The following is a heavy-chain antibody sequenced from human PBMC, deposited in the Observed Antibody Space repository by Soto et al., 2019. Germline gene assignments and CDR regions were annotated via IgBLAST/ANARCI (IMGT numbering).Heavy chain of an antibody. Sequence: PSETLSLTCTVSGGYISSYYWSSIRQPPGKGRGWIGYIYYSGSSNYNPYLKSRVNISVATSKNQFSLKLSSVNAADTAAYYCARGVSYYDFWSGYYTHDNYYYGMDVWGQGTTVT. CDR3: ARGVSYYDFWSGYYTHDNYYYGMDV. D-gene: IGHD3-3*01. CDR2: IYYSGSS. V-gene: IGHV4-59*01. J-gene: IGHJ6*02. CDR1: GGYISSYY.